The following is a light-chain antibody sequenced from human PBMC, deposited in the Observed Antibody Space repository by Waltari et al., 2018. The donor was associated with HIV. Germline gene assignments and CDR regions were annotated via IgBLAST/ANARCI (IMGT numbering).Light chain of an antibody. Sequence: QSVVTQSPSASGPPGQSVTISCSGSSSNIGSNTVFWYQHLPGTAPTPLIDRENQRPSGVPARISGSRSGTSASLAISGLRSEDEAVYYCVVWDDSLSGVVFGGGTSLTVL. J-gene: IGLJ2*01. CDR3: VVWDDSLSGVV. V-gene: IGLV1-47*01. CDR2: REN. CDR1: SSNIGSNT.